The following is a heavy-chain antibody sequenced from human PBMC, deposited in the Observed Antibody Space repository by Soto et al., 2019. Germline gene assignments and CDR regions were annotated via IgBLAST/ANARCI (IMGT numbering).Heavy chain of an antibody. V-gene: IGHV4-59*08. CDR1: GGSISSYY. Sequence: SETLSLTCTVSGGSISSYYWSWIRQPPGKGLEWIGYIYYSGSTNYNPSLKSRVTISVDTSKNQFSLKLSSVTAADTAVYYCARHDPYCSSNSCYDWFDPWGQGTLVTVS. CDR2: IYYSGST. J-gene: IGHJ5*02. D-gene: IGHD2-2*01. CDR3: ARHDPYCSSNSCYDWFDP.